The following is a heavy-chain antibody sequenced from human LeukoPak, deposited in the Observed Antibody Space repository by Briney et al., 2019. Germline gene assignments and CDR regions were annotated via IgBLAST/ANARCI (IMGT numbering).Heavy chain of an antibody. CDR3: ARAIDYGYPGGY. V-gene: IGHV3-7*01. J-gene: IGHJ4*02. CDR1: GFTFSSYW. CDR2: IKQDGTEK. D-gene: IGHD4-17*01. Sequence: GGSLRLSCAASGFTFSSYWMHWVRQAPGKGLEWVANIKQDGTEKYYVDSVKGRFTVSRDNAKNSLYLQMNNLRAEDTAVYYCARAIDYGYPGGYWGQGTLVTVSS.